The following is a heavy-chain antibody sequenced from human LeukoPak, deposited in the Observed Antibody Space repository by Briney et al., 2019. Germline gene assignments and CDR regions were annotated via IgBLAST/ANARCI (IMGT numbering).Heavy chain of an antibody. J-gene: IGHJ5*02. CDR2: IYYSGST. CDR1: GGSISSGGYY. CDR3: ARGGSSSWYDRSANWFDP. V-gene: IGHV4-31*03. D-gene: IGHD6-13*01. Sequence: SQTLSLTCTVSGGSISSGGYYWSWIRQHPGKGLEWIGYIYYSGSTYYNPSLKSRVTISVDTSKNQFSLKLSSVTAADTAVYYCARGGSSSWYDRSANWFDPWGQGTLVTFSS.